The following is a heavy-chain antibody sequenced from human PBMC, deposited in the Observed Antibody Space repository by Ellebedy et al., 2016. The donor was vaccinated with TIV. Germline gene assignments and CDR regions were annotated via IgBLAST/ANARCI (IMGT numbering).Heavy chain of an antibody. J-gene: IGHJ4*02. D-gene: IGHD3-22*01. CDR2: ISAGGDST. CDR1: GFTFSSHA. Sequence: GESLKISCAASGFTFSSHAISWVRQTPGKGLEWVSGISAGGDSTYYVDPVKGRFTISRDNSKKTLYLQMSSLRAEDTAVYYCVKLDSSGFYYGRLDYWGQGTLVTVSS. V-gene: IGHV3-23*01. CDR3: VKLDSSGFYYGRLDY.